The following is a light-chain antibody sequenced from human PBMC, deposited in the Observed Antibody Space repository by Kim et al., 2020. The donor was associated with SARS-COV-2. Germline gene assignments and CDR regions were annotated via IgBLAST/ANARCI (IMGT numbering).Light chain of an antibody. V-gene: IGLV2-8*01. CDR3: SSHAAISNFV. Sequence: QSALTQPPSASGSPGQSVTISCTGTSSDVAGYNCVSWNQQHPGKAPKLMIYEVSKRPSGVPDRFSGSKSGNTASLTGSGLQAEDEADYHCSSHAAISNFVFGIGTKVTVL. CDR2: EVS. CDR1: SSDVAGYNC. J-gene: IGLJ1*01.